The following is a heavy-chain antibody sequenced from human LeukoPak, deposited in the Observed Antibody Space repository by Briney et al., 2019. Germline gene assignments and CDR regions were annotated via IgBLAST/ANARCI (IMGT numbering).Heavy chain of an antibody. CDR3: HTSVAGASFDY. J-gene: IGHJ4*02. Sequence: GGSLRLSCAASGFTFSNAWMTWVRQAPGKGLEWVGRIKSKTDGGTTDYAAPVKGRFTISRDNAKNSLYLQMNSLRAEDTAVYYCHTSVAGASFDYWGRGALVTVSS. D-gene: IGHD6-19*01. CDR1: GFTFSNAW. CDR2: IKSKTDGGTT. V-gene: IGHV3-15*01.